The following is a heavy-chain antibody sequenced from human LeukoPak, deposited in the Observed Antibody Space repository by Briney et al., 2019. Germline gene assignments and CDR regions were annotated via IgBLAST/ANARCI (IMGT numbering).Heavy chain of an antibody. CDR2: IWYDGSNE. D-gene: IGHD2-8*02. Sequence: GGSLRLSCAASGFTFSNYAMHWVRQAPGKGLECVALIWYDGSNEFYADSVKGRFTISRGNSKNTLYLQMNSLRAEDTAIYYCAREAGYDTGGYPRDYWGQGTLVTVSS. CDR1: GFTFSNYA. V-gene: IGHV3-33*01. J-gene: IGHJ4*02. CDR3: AREAGYDTGGYPRDY.